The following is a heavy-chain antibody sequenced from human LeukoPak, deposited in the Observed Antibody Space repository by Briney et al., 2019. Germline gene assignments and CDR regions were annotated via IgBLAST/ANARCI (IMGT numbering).Heavy chain of an antibody. J-gene: IGHJ4*02. CDR3: ARLLRLYYYDSSGYLDY. Sequence: GGSLRLSCAASGFTVSSNYMSWVRQAPGKGLEWVSVIYSGGSTYYADSVKGRFTISRDNSKNTLYLQMNSLRAEDTAVYYCARLLRLYYYDSSGYLDYWGQGTLVTVSS. V-gene: IGHV3-66*04. D-gene: IGHD3-22*01. CDR1: GFTVSSNY. CDR2: IYSGGST.